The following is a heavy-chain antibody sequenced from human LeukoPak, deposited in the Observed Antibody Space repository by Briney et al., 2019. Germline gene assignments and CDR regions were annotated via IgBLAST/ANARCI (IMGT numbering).Heavy chain of an antibody. CDR1: GGSISSYY. CDR2: IYTSGST. J-gene: IGHJ4*02. Sequence: SEPLSLTCTVSGGSISSYYWSWIRQPAGKGLEWIGRIYTSGSTNYNPSLKSRVTMSVDTSKNQFSLKLSSVTAADTAVYYCARGTRQWLSPPHFDYWGQGTLVTVSS. CDR3: ARGTRQWLSPPHFDY. D-gene: IGHD6-19*01. V-gene: IGHV4-4*07.